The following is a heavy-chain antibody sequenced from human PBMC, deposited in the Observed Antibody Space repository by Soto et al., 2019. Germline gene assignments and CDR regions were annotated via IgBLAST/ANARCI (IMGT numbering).Heavy chain of an antibody. CDR2: IIPIFGTA. D-gene: IGHD6-19*01. V-gene: IGHV1-69*13. J-gene: IGHJ4*02. CDR3: ARDLAAVAGTANVDY. Sequence: GASVKVSCKASGGTFSSYAISWVRQAPGQGLEWMGGIIPIFGTANYAQKFQGRVTITADESTSTAYMELRSLRSDHTAVYYCARDLAAVAGTANVDYWGQGTLVTVSS. CDR1: GGTFSSYA.